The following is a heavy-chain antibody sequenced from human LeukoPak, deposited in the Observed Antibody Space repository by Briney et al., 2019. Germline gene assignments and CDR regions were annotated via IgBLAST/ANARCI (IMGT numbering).Heavy chain of an antibody. D-gene: IGHD2-2*01. CDR1: GFTFSSYS. V-gene: IGHV3-48*02. J-gene: IGHJ4*02. CDR2: ISSSSTI. Sequence: GGSLRLSCAASGFTFSSYSMNWVRQAPGKALEWVSYISSSSTIYYAESVEGRFTISRDHAKNSLYLQMNRRRDEDTAVYYCAREAGIVIVPAGNPFDYWGQGTLVTVSS. CDR3: AREAGIVIVPAGNPFDY.